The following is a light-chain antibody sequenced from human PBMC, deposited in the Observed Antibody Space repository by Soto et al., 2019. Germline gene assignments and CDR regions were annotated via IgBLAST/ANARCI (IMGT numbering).Light chain of an antibody. CDR2: SNN. CDR3: AAWDDSLNGSYV. Sequence: QSVLTQPPSTSGTPGQRVTISCSGSRSNIGSNTVTWYQQLPGTAPKLLIYSNNQRPSGVPDRFSGSKSGTPASLAISGLQSEDEADYYCAAWDDSLNGSYVFGTGTKVTVL. V-gene: IGLV1-44*01. CDR1: RSNIGSNT. J-gene: IGLJ1*01.